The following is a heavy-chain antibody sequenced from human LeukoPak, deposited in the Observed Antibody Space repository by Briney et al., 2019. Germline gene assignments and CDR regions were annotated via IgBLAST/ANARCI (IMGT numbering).Heavy chain of an antibody. V-gene: IGHV1-69*06. J-gene: IGHJ4*02. CDR2: SIPIFGTA. D-gene: IGHD3-10*01. CDR3: ARLSPYGSGSDFDY. CDR1: GGTFSSYA. Sequence: SVTVSCKASGGTFSSYAISWVRQAPGQGLEWMGGSIPIFGTANYAQKFQGRVTITADKSTSTAYMELSSLRSEDTAVYYCARLSPYGSGSDFDYWGQGTLVTVSS.